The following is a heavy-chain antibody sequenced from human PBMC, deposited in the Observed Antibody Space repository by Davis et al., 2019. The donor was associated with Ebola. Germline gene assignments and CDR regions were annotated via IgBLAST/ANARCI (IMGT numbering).Heavy chain of an antibody. Sequence: SETLSLTCAVYGGSFSGYYWSWIRQPPGKGLEWIGEINHSGSTNYNPSLKSRLIISIDTSKNQFSLQLNSLTAADTDVYYCARGDLGGKQLVYWGQGTLVTVSS. D-gene: IGHD6-13*01. CDR2: INHSGST. CDR1: GGSFSGYY. CDR3: ARGDLGGKQLVY. V-gene: IGHV4-34*01. J-gene: IGHJ4*02.